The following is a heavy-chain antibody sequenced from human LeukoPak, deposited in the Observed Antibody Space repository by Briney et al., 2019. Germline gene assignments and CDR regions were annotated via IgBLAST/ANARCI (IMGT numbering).Heavy chain of an antibody. CDR2: ISSSGSTI. CDR1: GFTFRNYY. J-gene: IGHJ4*02. CDR3: ARDGAPYDYGDFLDFDY. V-gene: IGHV3-11*04. D-gene: IGHD4-17*01. Sequence: GGSLRLSXAASGFTFRNYYMSWIRQAPGKGLEWVSYISSSGSTIYYADSVKGRFTISRDNAKNSLYLQMNSLRAEDTAVYYCARDGAPYDYGDFLDFDYWGQGTLVTVSS.